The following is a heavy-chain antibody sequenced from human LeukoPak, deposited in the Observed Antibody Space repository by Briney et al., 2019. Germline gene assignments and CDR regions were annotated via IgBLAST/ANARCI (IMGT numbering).Heavy chain of an antibody. J-gene: IGHJ4*02. Sequence: PGGSLRLSCAASGFTFSSYAMHWVRQAPGKGLEWVAVISYDGSNKYYADSVKGRFTISRDNSKNMLYLQMNSLRAEDTAVYYCARDPYSYGPIEQYYFDYWGQGTLVTVSS. D-gene: IGHD5-18*01. V-gene: IGHV3-30-3*01. CDR3: ARDPYSYGPIEQYYFDY. CDR2: ISYDGSNK. CDR1: GFTFSSYA.